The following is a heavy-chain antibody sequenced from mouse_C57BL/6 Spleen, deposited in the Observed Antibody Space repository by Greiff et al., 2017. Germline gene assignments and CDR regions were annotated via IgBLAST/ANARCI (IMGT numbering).Heavy chain of an antibody. CDR1: GYTFTSYW. J-gene: IGHJ1*03. CDR3: ARNDYDTGDWYFYV. V-gene: IGHV1-53*01. CDR2: INPSNGGT. D-gene: IGHD2-4*01. Sequence: QVQLQQPGPELVKPGASVKLSCKASGYTFTSYWMHWVKQRPGQGLEWIGNINPSNGGTNYNEKFKSKATLTVDKSSSTAYMQLSSLTSEDSAVYYCARNDYDTGDWYFYVWGTGTTVTVSS.